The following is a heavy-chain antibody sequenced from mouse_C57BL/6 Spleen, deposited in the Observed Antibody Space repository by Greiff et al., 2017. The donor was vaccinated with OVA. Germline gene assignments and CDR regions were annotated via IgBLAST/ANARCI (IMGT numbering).Heavy chain of an antibody. CDR3: ARSRVVLLITTVVEGYFDY. J-gene: IGHJ2*01. D-gene: IGHD1-1*01. V-gene: IGHV1-78*01. CDR1: GYTFTDHT. Sequence: AQLQQSDAELVKPGASVKISCKVSGYTFTDHTIHWMKQRPEQGLEWIGYIYPRDGSTKYNEKFKGKATLTADKSSSTAYMQLNSLTSEDSAVYFCARSRVVLLITTVVEGYFDYWGQGTTLTVSS. CDR2: IYPRDGST.